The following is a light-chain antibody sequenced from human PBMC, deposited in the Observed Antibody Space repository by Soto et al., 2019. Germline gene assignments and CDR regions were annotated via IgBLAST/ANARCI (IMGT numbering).Light chain of an antibody. V-gene: IGKV3-11*01. CDR1: QSVSSY. Sequence: EIVLTQSPATLSLSPGERATLSCRASQSVSSYLAWYQQKHGQAPRLLIYDASNRATGIPARFSGSGSGTDFTLTISSLEPEDFAVYYCQQRSNWPRWTFGQGTKVDIK. J-gene: IGKJ1*01. CDR3: QQRSNWPRWT. CDR2: DAS.